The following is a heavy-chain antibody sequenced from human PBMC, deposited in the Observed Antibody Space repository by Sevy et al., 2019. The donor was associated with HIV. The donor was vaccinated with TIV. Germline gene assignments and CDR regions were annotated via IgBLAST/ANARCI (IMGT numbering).Heavy chain of an antibody. V-gene: IGHV3-21*01. CDR1: GFTFSSYN. J-gene: IGHJ6*02. D-gene: IGHD2-15*01. Sequence: GGSLRLSCAASGFTFSSYNMNWVRQAPGKGLEWVSSISSSSSYIYYADSVKGRFTISRANAKDSLYLQMNTLRAEDTAVYYCARVVAYCSGGSCFAGYYYGMDVWGQGTTVTVSS. CDR3: ARVVAYCSGGSCFAGYYYGMDV. CDR2: ISSSSSYI.